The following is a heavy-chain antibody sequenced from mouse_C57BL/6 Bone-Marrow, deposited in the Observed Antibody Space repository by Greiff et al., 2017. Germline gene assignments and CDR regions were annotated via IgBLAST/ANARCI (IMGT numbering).Heavy chain of an antibody. V-gene: IGHV5-12*01. D-gene: IGHD2-13*01. CDR3: ARPAFYYGDPWFAY. Sequence: VKVVESGGGLVQPGGSLKLSCAASGFTFSDYYMYWVRPPPEKRLEWVAYISTGGGSTSYPDTVKGRFTISRDNAKNTLYLQMNRLKSEDTARYYWARPAFYYGDPWFAYWGQGTLVTGSA. J-gene: IGHJ3*01. CDR1: GFTFSDYY. CDR2: ISTGGGST.